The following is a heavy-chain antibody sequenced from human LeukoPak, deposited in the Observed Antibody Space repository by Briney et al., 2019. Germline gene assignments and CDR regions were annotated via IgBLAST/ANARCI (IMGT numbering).Heavy chain of an antibody. D-gene: IGHD3-16*01. J-gene: IGHJ6*02. CDR1: GGSFSGYL. V-gene: IGHV4-34*07. Sequence: SETLSLTCDVPGGSFSGYLWSWIRQSPGKGLEWFGEVNYRGSPNYTPSLESRVTISVDTSNNQLSLKLTSVTAADTALYCTRSGLTGMREYERADFYYYGMDLWGQGTAVTVFS. CDR3: RSGLTGMREYERADFYYYGMDL. CDR2: VNYRGSP.